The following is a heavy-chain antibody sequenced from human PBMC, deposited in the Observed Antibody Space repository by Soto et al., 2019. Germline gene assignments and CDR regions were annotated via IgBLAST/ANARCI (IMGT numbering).Heavy chain of an antibody. V-gene: IGHV3-49*03. CDR2: IRSKAYGGTT. D-gene: IGHD3-3*01. CDR1: GFTFGDYA. J-gene: IGHJ4*02. Sequence: GGSLRLSCTASGFTFGDYAMSWFRQAPGKGLEWVGFIRSKAYGGTTEYAASVKGRFTISRDDSKSIAYLQMNSLKTEDTAVYYCTREKEYYDFWSGYYPLFDYWGQGTLVTVSS. CDR3: TREKEYYDFWSGYYPLFDY.